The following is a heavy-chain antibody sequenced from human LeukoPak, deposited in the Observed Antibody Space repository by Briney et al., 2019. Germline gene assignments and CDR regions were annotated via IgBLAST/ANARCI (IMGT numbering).Heavy chain of an antibody. Sequence: GGSLRLSCAASGFTFSSYAMSWVRQAPGKGLEWFSAISGSGGRTYYTDSVKGRFTISSDNSKNTLYLKMNSLRAENTAVYYCAKSRGYYYDSSNYPNWFDPWGQGTLVTVSS. V-gene: IGHV3-23*01. D-gene: IGHD3-22*01. J-gene: IGHJ5*02. CDR2: ISGSGGRT. CDR3: AKSRGYYYDSSNYPNWFDP. CDR1: GFTFSSYA.